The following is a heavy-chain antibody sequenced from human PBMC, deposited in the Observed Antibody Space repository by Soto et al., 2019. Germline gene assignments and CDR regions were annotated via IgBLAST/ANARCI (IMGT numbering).Heavy chain of an antibody. CDR3: ASWDSAPENYYYYYGMDV. D-gene: IGHD1-26*01. V-gene: IGHV1-2*02. Sequence: VASVKVSCKASGYTFTGYYMHWVRQAPGQGLEWMGWINPNSGGTNYAQKFQGRVTMTRDTSISTAYMELSRLRSDDTAVYYCASWDSAPENYYYYYGMDVWGQGTTVTVSS. J-gene: IGHJ6*02. CDR1: GYTFTGYY. CDR2: INPNSGGT.